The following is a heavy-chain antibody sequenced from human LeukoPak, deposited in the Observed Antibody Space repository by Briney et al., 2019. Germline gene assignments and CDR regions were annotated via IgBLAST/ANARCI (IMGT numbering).Heavy chain of an antibody. CDR1: GFTVSSNY. CDR2: IYSGGST. J-gene: IGHJ3*02. CDR3: ARLGKEDAFDI. Sequence: GGSLRLSCAASGFTVSSNYMSWVRQAPGKGLEWVSVIYSGGSTYYADSVKGRFTISRDNSKNTLYLQMNSLRAEDTAVYYCARLGKEDAFDIWGQGTMVTVSS. D-gene: IGHD3-16*01. V-gene: IGHV3-53*01.